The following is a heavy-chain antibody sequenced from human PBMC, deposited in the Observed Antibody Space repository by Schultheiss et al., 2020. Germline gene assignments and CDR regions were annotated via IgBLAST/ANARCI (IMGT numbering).Heavy chain of an antibody. CDR1: GFTVSSNY. D-gene: IGHD3-10*01. CDR3: VRDYLRRGDV. J-gene: IGHJ6*01. Sequence: GSLRLSCATSGFTVSSNYMSWVRQAPGKGLEWVSVIRNTGSGTYYTDSVEGRFTISRDNSKNTVYLQMNSLRAEDTAIYYCVRDYLRRGDVWGQGTTVNVSS. CDR2: IRNTGSGT. V-gene: IGHV3-53*01.